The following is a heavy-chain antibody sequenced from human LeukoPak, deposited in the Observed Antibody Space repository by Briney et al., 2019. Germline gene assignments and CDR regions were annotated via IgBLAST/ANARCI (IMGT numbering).Heavy chain of an antibody. CDR2: ISGGGGTT. J-gene: IGHJ4*02. V-gene: IGHV3-23*01. D-gene: IGHD4-23*01. CDR3: AKASQDYAGDY. Sequence: GGSLRLSCAASGFAFSSYAMTWVRQAPGKGLDWVSSISGGGGTTNYADSVKGRFTISRDNSKNILHLQMNSPSAEDTAVYYCAKASQDYAGDYWGQGTLVTVSS. CDR1: GFAFSSYA.